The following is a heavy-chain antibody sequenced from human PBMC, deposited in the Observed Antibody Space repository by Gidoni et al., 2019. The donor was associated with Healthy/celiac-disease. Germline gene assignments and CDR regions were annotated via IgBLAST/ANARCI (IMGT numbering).Heavy chain of an antibody. J-gene: IGHJ1*01. V-gene: IGHV1-69*02. Sequence: QVQLVQSGAEVKKPGSSVQVSCKASGGTFSSYTISWVRQAPGQGLEWMGRIIPILGIANYAQKFQGRVTITADKSTSTAYMELSSLRSEDTAVYYCARPHYYDSSGYYEHWGQGTLVTVSS. CDR1: GGTFSSYT. CDR2: IIPILGIA. CDR3: ARPHYYDSSGYYEH. D-gene: IGHD3-22*01.